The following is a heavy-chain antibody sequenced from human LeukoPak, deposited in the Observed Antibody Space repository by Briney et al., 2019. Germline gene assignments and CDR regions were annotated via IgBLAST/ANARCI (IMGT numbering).Heavy chain of an antibody. J-gene: IGHJ4*02. CDR2: ISGSGGST. V-gene: IGHV3-23*01. CDR3: ASNFYDVGGYYYRTPVQY. D-gene: IGHD3-22*01. CDR1: GFTFSSYA. Sequence: PGGSLRLSCAASGFTFSSYAMSWVRQAPGKGLEWVSAISGSGGSTYYADSVKGRFTISRDNSKNTLYLQMRSLRPEDTAVYYCASNFYDVGGYYYRTPVQYWGQGTPVTVSS.